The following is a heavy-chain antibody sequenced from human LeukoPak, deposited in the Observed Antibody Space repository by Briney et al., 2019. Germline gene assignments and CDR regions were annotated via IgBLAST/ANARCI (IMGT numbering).Heavy chain of an antibody. CDR1: GGSISSYY. D-gene: IGHD2/OR15-2a*01. V-gene: IGHV4-59*12. Sequence: SETLSLTCTVSGGSISSYYWSWIRQPPGKGLEWIGYIYYSGSTNYNPSLKSRVTISVDKSKNQFSLKLSSVTAADTAVYYCARDGRELGANYFDYWGQGTLVTVSS. CDR3: ARDGRELGANYFDY. J-gene: IGHJ4*02. CDR2: IYYSGST.